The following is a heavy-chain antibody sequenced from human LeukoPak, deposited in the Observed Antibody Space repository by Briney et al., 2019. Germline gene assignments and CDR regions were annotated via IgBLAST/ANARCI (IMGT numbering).Heavy chain of an antibody. V-gene: IGHV3-74*01. CDR1: GFSFSNYW. Sequence: PGGSLRLSCAASGFSFSNYWMHWVRQVSGKGLEWVSRINSDGSSTSYADSVKGRFTISRDNAKNTLYLQMNSLRAEDTAVYYCASRAVSGTYYVYYFDYWGQGTLVTVSS. CDR2: INSDGSST. CDR3: ASRAVSGTYYVYYFDY. J-gene: IGHJ4*02. D-gene: IGHD1-26*01.